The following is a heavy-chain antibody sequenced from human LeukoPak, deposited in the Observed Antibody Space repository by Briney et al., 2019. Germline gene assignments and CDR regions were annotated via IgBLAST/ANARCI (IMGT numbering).Heavy chain of an antibody. J-gene: IGHJ4*02. D-gene: IGHD3-22*01. CDR2: ISYDGSNK. CDR1: GFTFSSYA. Sequence: RGSLRLSCAASGFTFSSYAMHWVRQAPGKGLERVAVISYDGSNKYYADSVKGRFTISRDNSKNTLYLQMNSLRAEDTAVYYCARVDGDSSGYYSFDYWGQGTLVTVSS. CDR3: ARVDGDSSGYYSFDY. V-gene: IGHV3-30-3*01.